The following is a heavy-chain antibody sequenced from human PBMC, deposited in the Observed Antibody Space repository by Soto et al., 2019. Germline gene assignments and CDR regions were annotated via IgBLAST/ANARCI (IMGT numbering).Heavy chain of an antibody. CDR2: VYHSGST. Sequence: PSETLSLTCAGSGGSISSSNWWSSVRQPPGKGLEWIGEVYHSGSTHYNPSLKSRLSISVDTPKNQFSLRLTSVTAADTAVYYCAREDSSGYKFFDNWGQGTLVTVSS. CDR1: GGSISSSNW. V-gene: IGHV4-4*02. D-gene: IGHD3-22*01. J-gene: IGHJ4*02. CDR3: AREDSSGYKFFDN.